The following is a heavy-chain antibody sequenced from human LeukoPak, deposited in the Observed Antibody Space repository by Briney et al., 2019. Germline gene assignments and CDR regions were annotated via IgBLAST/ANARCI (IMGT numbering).Heavy chain of an antibody. CDR1: GGSNSSYY. Sequence: SETLSLTCTVSGGSNSSYYWSWIRQPPGKGLEWLGYMHYSGTTNYNPALKSRVTISVDTSKNQFSLKLSSVTAADTAVYYCAATDIAAAGTWLDPWGQGTLVTVSS. J-gene: IGHJ5*02. CDR2: MHYSGTT. D-gene: IGHD6-13*01. CDR3: AATDIAAAGTWLDP. V-gene: IGHV4-59*01.